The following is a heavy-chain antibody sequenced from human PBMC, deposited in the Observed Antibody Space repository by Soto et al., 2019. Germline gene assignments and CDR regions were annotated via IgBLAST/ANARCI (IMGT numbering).Heavy chain of an antibody. CDR2: ISAYNGNT. V-gene: IGHV1-18*01. J-gene: IGHJ4*02. Sequence: GASVKVSCKASGYTFTSYGISWVRQAPGQGLEWMGWISAYNGNTNYAQKLQGRVTMTTDTSTSTAYMELRSLRSDDTAVYYCARVSCISTSCYVAPSDYWGQGTQVTVSS. CDR3: ARVSCISTSCYVAPSDY. CDR1: GYTFTSYG. D-gene: IGHD2-2*01.